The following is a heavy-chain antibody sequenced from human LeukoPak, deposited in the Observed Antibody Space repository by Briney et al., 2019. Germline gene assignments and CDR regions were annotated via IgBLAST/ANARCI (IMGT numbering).Heavy chain of an antibody. J-gene: IGHJ6*02. CDR3: AKMWEQYYYYYYYGMDV. V-gene: IGHV3-11*01. CDR1: GFTFSDYY. Sequence: PGGSLRLSCAASGFTFSDYYMSWIRQAPGKGLEWVSYISSSGSTIYYADSVKGRFTISRDNAKNSLYLQMNSLRAEDTAVYYCAKMWEQYYYYYYYGMDVWGQGTTVTVSS. D-gene: IGHD1-26*01. CDR2: ISSSGSTI.